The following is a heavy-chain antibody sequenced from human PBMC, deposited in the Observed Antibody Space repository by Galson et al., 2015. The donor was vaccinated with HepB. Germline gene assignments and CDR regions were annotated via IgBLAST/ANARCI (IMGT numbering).Heavy chain of an antibody. D-gene: IGHD3-10*01. Sequence: QSGAEVKKPGESLRISCKGSGYSFTSYWISWVRQMPGKGLEWMGRIDPSDSYTNYSPSFQGHVTISADKSISTAYLQWSSLKASDTAMYYCARPYGSGSYGYNWFDPWGQGTLVTVSS. J-gene: IGHJ5*02. CDR1: GYSFTSYW. V-gene: IGHV5-10-1*01. CDR3: ARPYGSGSYGYNWFDP. CDR2: IDPSDSYT.